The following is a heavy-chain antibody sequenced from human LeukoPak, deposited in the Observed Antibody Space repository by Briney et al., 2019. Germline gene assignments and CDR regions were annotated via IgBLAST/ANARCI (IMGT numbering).Heavy chain of an antibody. CDR2: IYSGGST. Sequence: PGGSLRLSCVASGFTVSSNYMSWVRQAPGKGLESVSVIYSGGSTYYADSVKGRFTISRDNSKNTLYLQMNSLRAEDTAVYYCASGSGSYRTPYYYMDVWGTGTTVTVSS. J-gene: IGHJ6*03. CDR1: GFTVSSNY. D-gene: IGHD3-10*01. V-gene: IGHV3-53*01. CDR3: ASGSGSYRTPYYYMDV.